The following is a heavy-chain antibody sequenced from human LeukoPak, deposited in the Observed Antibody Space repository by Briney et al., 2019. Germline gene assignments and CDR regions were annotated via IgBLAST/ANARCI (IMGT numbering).Heavy chain of an antibody. CDR3: AKSTEYNSGWWPHPFQH. J-gene: IGHJ1*01. D-gene: IGHD6-19*01. V-gene: IGHV3-11*03. Sequence: GGSLRLSCAASGFTFSDYYMSWIRQAPGKGLEWVSYISGSSDSTNYADSVKGRFAISRDNAKKSLYLQMNSLRAEDTALYYCAKSTEYNSGWWPHPFQHWGQGTLVTVSS. CDR1: GFTFSDYY. CDR2: ISGSSDST.